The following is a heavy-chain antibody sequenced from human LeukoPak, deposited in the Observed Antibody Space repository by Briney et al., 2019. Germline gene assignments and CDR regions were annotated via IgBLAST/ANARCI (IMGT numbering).Heavy chain of an antibody. CDR3: ARDLSPVVRASPMGY. CDR1: GFTFTNYG. D-gene: IGHD3-10*01. Sequence: GTSLRLSCAASGFTFTNYGMHWVRQAPGKGLEWVALIIYDGYYKYYSDSVKGRFTISSDTSKNTLYLQMNSLRAEDTAVYYCARDLSPVVRASPMGYWGQGTPVTVS. CDR2: IIYDGYYK. J-gene: IGHJ4*02. V-gene: IGHV3-30*03.